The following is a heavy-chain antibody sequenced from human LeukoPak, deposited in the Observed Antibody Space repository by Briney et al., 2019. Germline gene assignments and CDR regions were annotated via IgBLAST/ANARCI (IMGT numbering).Heavy chain of an antibody. Sequence: SETLSLTCAVYGGSFSGYYWSWIRQPPGKGLEWIGEINHSGSTNYNPSLKSRVTISVDTSKNQFSLKLSSVTAADTAVYYCALVVVVAATLQDYWGQGTLVTVSS. V-gene: IGHV4-34*01. CDR1: GGSFSGYY. J-gene: IGHJ4*02. CDR2: INHSGST. CDR3: ALVVVVAATLQDY. D-gene: IGHD2-15*01.